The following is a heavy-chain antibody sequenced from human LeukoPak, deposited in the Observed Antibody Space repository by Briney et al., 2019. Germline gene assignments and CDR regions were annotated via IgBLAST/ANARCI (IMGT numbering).Heavy chain of an antibody. CDR2: IYPGDSDT. D-gene: IGHD3-3*01. CDR3: ARGPRITIFGVVISFDY. Sequence: GESLKISCKGSGYIFTSYWIGWVRQMPGKGLEWMGIIYPGDSDTRYSPSFQGQVTISADKSISTAYLQWSSLKASDTAMYYCARGPRITIFGVVISFDYWGQGTLVTVSS. J-gene: IGHJ4*02. CDR1: GYIFTSYW. V-gene: IGHV5-51*01.